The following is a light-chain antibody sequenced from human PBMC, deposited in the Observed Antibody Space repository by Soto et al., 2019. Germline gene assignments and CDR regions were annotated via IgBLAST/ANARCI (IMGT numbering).Light chain of an antibody. CDR2: EVS. J-gene: IGLJ1*01. V-gene: IGLV2-14*01. CDR3: SSYTSSSTLSYV. CDR1: SSDVGGYNY. Sequence: QSALTQPASVSGSPGQSITISCTETSSDVGGYNYVSWYQQHPGKAPKLMIYEVSNRPSGVSNRFSGSKSGNTASLTISGLQAEDEADYYCSSYTSSSTLSYVFGTGTKVTV.